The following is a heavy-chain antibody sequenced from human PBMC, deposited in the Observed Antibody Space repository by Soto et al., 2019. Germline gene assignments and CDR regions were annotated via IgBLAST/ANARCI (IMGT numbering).Heavy chain of an antibody. CDR3: ARVGPPSDY. Sequence: PGGSLRLSCTASGFSFGDYAMSWVRQAPGKGLEWVSAISGSGGSTYYADSVKGRFTISRDNAKNSLYLQMNSLRAEDTAVYYCARVGPPSDYWGQGTLVTVSS. V-gene: IGHV3-23*01. CDR1: GFSFGDYA. J-gene: IGHJ4*02. CDR2: ISGSGGST.